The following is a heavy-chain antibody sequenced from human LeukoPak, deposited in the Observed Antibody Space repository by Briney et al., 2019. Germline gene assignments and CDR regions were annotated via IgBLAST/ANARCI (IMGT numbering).Heavy chain of an antibody. CDR1: GFTVSSNY. Sequence: PGGSLRLSCAASGFTVSSNYMSWVRQAPGKGLEWVSVIYSGGSTYYADSVKGRFTISRDNSKNTQYLQMNSLRAEDTAVYYCARDLDYGAWDYWGQGTLVTVSS. CDR2: IYSGGST. D-gene: IGHD4-17*01. V-gene: IGHV3-53*01. CDR3: ARDLDYGAWDY. J-gene: IGHJ4*02.